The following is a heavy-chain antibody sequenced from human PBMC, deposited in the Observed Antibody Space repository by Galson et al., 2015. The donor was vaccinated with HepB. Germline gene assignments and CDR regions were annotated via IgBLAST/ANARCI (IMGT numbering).Heavy chain of an antibody. CDR2: ISGSDGST. CDR1: GFTFSSHA. D-gene: IGHD2-15*01. V-gene: IGHV3-23*01. J-gene: IGHJ4*02. Sequence: SLRLSCAASGFTFSSHAMSWVRQAPGKGLEWVSAISGSDGSTYYADSVEGRFTISRDNSKNTLDLQMNSLRAEDTAVYYCTKEIGYCSGGTCYRRENYFDFWGQGTLVTVSS. CDR3: TKEIGYCSGGTCYRRENYFDF.